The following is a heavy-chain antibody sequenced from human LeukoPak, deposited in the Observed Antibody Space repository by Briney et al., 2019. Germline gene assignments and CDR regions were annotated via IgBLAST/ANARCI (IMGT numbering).Heavy chain of an antibody. J-gene: IGHJ4*02. CDR2: ISAYNGNT. D-gene: IGHD2-21*02. Sequence: SVKVSCKASGYTFTSYGISWVRQAPGQGLEWMGWISAYNGNTNYAQKLQGRVTMTTDTSTSTAYMELRSLRSDDTAVYYCARHAYCGGDCYLYYFDYWGQGTLVTVSS. CDR3: ARHAYCGGDCYLYYFDY. V-gene: IGHV1-18*01. CDR1: GYTFTSYG.